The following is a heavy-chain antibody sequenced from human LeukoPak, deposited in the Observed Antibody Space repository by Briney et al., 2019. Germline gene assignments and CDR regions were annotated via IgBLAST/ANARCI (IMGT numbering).Heavy chain of an antibody. J-gene: IGHJ5*02. D-gene: IGHD3-16*01. V-gene: IGHV4-30-4*01. CDR3: ARDGAGGNWFDP. CDR1: GGSISSGDYY. CDR2: IYYSGST. Sequence: PSETLSLTCTVSGGSISSGDYYWSWIRQPPGKGLEWIGYIYYSGSTHYNPSLKSRVTISVDTSKNQFSLKLSSVTAADTAVYYCARDGAGGNWFDPWGQGTLVTVSS.